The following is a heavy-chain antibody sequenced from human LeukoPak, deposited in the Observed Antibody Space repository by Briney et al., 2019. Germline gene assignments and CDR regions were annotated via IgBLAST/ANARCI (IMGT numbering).Heavy chain of an antibody. CDR3: ARAEYSSSSPFPDY. CDR2: IYHSGST. J-gene: IGHJ4*02. Sequence: KSSQTLSLTCTVSGGSISSGGYYWSWIRQPPGKGLEWIGYIYHSGSTYYNPSLKGRVTISVDRSKNQFSLKLSSVTAADTAVYYCARAEYSSSSPFPDYWGQGTLVTVSS. CDR1: GGSISSGGYY. D-gene: IGHD6-6*01. V-gene: IGHV4-30-2*01.